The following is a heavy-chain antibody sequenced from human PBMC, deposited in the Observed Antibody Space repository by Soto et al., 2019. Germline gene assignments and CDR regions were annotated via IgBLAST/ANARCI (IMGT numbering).Heavy chain of an antibody. J-gene: IGHJ4*02. D-gene: IGHD3-10*01. Sequence: GGSLRLSCAASGFTFSSYAMSWVRQAPGKGLEWVSAISGSSGSTYYADSVKGRFTISRDNSKNTLYLQMNSLRAEDTAVYYCAKDRGAPAAIGEWFGESSWWGQGTLVTVSS. CDR2: ISGSSGST. CDR3: AKDRGAPAAIGEWFGESSW. CDR1: GFTFSSYA. V-gene: IGHV3-23*01.